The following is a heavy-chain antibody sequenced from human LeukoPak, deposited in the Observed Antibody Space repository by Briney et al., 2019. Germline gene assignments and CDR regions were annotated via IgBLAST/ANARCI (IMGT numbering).Heavy chain of an antibody. V-gene: IGHV3-23*01. CDR3: AKDFPYYGSGSYQKVWRY. J-gene: IGHJ4*02. Sequence: GGSLRLSCTASGFTFGDYVMSWVRQAPGKGLEWVSAISGSGGSTYYADSVKGRFTISRDNSKNTLYLQMNSLRAEDTAVYYCAKDFPYYGSGSYQKVWRYWGQGTLVTVSS. CDR2: ISGSGGST. D-gene: IGHD3-10*01. CDR1: GFTFGDYV.